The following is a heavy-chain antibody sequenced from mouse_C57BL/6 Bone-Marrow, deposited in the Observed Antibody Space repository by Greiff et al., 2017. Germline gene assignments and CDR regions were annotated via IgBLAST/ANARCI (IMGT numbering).Heavy chain of an antibody. V-gene: IGHV1-18*01. J-gene: IGHJ2*01. CDR2: INPNNGGT. CDR3: ARNPHYYGSTYFDY. D-gene: IGHD1-1*01. CDR1: GYTFTDYN. Sequence: EVQLQQSGPELVKPGASVKIPCKASGYTFTDYNMDWVKQSHGKSLEWIGDINPNNGGTIYNQKFKGKATLTVDKSSSTAYMELRSLTSEDTAVYYCARNPHYYGSTYFDYWGQGTTLTVSS.